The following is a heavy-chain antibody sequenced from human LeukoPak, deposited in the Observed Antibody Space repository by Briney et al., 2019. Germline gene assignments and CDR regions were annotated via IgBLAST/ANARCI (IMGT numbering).Heavy chain of an antibody. CDR2: ISYDGSNK. D-gene: IGHD6-6*01. CDR3: AKDRSQQLVRGYYYYGMDV. V-gene: IGHV3-30*18. CDR1: GFTFSNYG. J-gene: IGHJ6*02. Sequence: GRSLRLSCAASGFTFSNYGMHWVRQAPGKGLEWVAVISYDGSNKYYADSVKGRFTISRDNSKNTLYLQMNSLRAEDTAVYYCAKDRSQQLVRGYYYYGMDVWGQGTTVTVSS.